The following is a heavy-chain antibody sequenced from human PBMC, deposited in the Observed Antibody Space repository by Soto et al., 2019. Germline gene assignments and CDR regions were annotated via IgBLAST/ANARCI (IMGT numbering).Heavy chain of an antibody. CDR2: INAGNGHT. V-gene: IGHV1-3*01. CDR1: GYTFNNYA. D-gene: IGHD5-18*01. J-gene: IGHJ4*02. Sequence: ASVKVSCKASGYTFNNYALHWVRQAPGQRLEWMGWINAGNGHTQYSQRFQDRVTITRDTSASTAYTELSSLTSEDTAVYYCARKGQYSYGYWGQGTQVTVSS. CDR3: ARKGQYSYGY.